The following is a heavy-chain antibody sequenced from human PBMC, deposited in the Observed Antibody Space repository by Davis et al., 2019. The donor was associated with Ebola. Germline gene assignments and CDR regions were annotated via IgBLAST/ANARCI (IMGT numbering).Heavy chain of an antibody. D-gene: IGHD2-2*02. J-gene: IGHJ5*02. CDR2: INPNSGGT. CDR1: GYTFTGYY. Sequence: ASVKVSCKASGYTFTGYYMHWVRQAPGQGLEWMGWINPNSGGTNYAQKFQGRVTMTRDTSISTAYMGMSRLRSDDTAVYYCARDRPAAIRSGNWFDPWGQGTLVTVSS. CDR3: ARDRPAAIRSGNWFDP. V-gene: IGHV1-2*02.